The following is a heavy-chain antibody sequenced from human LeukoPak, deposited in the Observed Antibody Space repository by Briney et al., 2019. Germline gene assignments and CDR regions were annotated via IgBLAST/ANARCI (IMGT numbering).Heavy chain of an antibody. V-gene: IGHV3-74*01. J-gene: IGHJ5*02. Sequence: PGGSLRLSCAASGFTFSSYWMHWVRQAPGKGLVWVSRINGDGSSTSYADSVEGRFTISRDNAKNTLYLQLNSLRAEDTAVYYFARDPSPGWFDPWGQGTLVTVSS. CDR1: GFTFSSYW. CDR2: INGDGSST. CDR3: ARDPSPGWFDP.